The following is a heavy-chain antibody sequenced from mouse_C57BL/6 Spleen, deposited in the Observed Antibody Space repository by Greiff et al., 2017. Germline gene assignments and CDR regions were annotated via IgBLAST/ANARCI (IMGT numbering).Heavy chain of an antibody. Sequence: VQLQQSDAELVKPGASVKISCKVSGYTFTDHTIHWMKQRPEQGLEWIGNIYPSDGSTKYNEKFKGKATLTADKSSSTAYMQLNSLTSEDSAVYFCARQGYYDYGYWYFDVWGTGTTVTVSS. CDR1: GYTFTDHT. CDR3: ARQGYYDYGYWYFDV. V-gene: IGHV1-78*01. D-gene: IGHD2-4*01. J-gene: IGHJ1*03. CDR2: IYPSDGST.